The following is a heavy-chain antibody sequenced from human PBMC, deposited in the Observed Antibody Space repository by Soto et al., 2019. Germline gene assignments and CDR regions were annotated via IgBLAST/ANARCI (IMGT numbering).Heavy chain of an antibody. CDR1: GYTFTDYY. CDR2: INPNSGDT. CDR3: AREXITPTGTGDFYHYGLDV. V-gene: IGHV1-2*02. J-gene: IGHJ6*02. Sequence: ASVKVSCKASGYTFTDYYVHWLRQAPGPGLEWVGWINPNSGDTKYAQKFQARVTLTRDTSITTAYMELTSLESDDTAVYYCAREXITPTGTGDFYHYGLDVWGQGTTVTVSS. D-gene: IGHD6-13*01.